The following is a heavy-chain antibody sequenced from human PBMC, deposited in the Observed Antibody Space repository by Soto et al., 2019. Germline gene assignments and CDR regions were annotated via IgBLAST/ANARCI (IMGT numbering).Heavy chain of an antibody. Sequence: SETLSLTCTVSGGSISSYYWTWVRQPPGKGLEWIGYIYYTGSTNYNPSLKSRVTISLDTSKNQFSLKLSSVTAADTAVYYCAKNWDSSGYYFDYWGQGTLVTVSS. D-gene: IGHD3-22*01. CDR2: IYYTGST. J-gene: IGHJ4*02. V-gene: IGHV4-59*08. CDR3: AKNWDSSGYYFDY. CDR1: GGSISSYY.